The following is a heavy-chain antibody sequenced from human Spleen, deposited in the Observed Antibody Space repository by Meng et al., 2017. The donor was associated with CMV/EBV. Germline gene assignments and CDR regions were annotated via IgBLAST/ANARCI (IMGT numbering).Heavy chain of an antibody. CDR2: INHSGST. D-gene: IGHD2-21*01. Sequence: SETLSLTCAVYGGSFSGYYWSWIRQPPGKGPEWIGEINHSGSTNYNPSLKSRVTISVDTSKNQFSLKLSSVTAADTAVYYCARVGPLFPLYYYGMDVWGQGTTVTVSS. V-gene: IGHV4-34*01. CDR3: ARVGPLFPLYYYGMDV. CDR1: GGSFSGYY. J-gene: IGHJ6*02.